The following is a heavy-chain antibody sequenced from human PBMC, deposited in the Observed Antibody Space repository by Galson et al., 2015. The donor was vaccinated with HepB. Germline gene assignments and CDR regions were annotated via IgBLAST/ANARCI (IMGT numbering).Heavy chain of an antibody. CDR3: ARKSRGYYDILTGYQRGHFDY. CDR2: ISSSSSTI. CDR1: GFTFSSYS. V-gene: IGHV3-48*02. Sequence: SLRLSCAASGFTFSSYSMNWVRQAPGKGLEWVSYISSSSSTIYYADSVKGRFTISRDNAKNSLYLQMNSLRDEDTAVYYCARKSRGYYDILTGYQRGHFDYWGQGTLVTVSS. D-gene: IGHD3-9*01. J-gene: IGHJ4*02.